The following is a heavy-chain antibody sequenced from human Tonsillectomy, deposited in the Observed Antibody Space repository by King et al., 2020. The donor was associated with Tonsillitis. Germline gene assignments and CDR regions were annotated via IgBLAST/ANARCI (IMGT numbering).Heavy chain of an antibody. D-gene: IGHD1-26*01. CDR1: EFTFSSYA. CDR3: AKHREGSGTYFRSAFDL. V-gene: IGHV3-23*04. J-gene: IGHJ3*01. CDR2: SSGGST. Sequence: VQLVESGGGLVQPGGSLRLSCAASEFTFSSYAMSWVRQAPGKGLVGVSGSSGGSTYFAVSVKGRFTISRDNSKNSLFLQMNRLTAEDTALYYCAKHREGSGTYFRSAFDLWGQGTVVIVSS.